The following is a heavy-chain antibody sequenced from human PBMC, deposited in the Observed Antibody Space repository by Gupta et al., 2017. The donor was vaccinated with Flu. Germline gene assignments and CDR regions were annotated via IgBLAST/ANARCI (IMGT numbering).Heavy chain of an antibody. D-gene: IGHD2-2*01. CDR1: GATFSSYA. J-gene: IGHJ5*02. Sequence: QVQLVQSGAEVKKPGSSVKVSCKASGATFSSYAISWVRQAPGQGLEWMGGIIPIFGTANYAQKFQGRVTITADKSTSTAYMELSSLRSEETAVDYCARVVVPAASPSYNWFDTGGQGTMVTVSS. V-gene: IGHV1-69*06. CDR2: IIPIFGTA. CDR3: ARVVVPAASPSYNWFDT.